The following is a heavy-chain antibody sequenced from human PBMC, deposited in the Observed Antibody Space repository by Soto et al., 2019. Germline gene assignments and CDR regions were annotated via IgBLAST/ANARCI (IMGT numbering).Heavy chain of an antibody. D-gene: IGHD6-13*01. CDR2: INHSGST. J-gene: IGHJ4*02. Sequence: SETLSLTCAVYGGSFSGYYWSWIRQPPGKGLEWIGEINHSGSTDYNPSLKSRVTILVDTSKNQVSLKVSSVTAADTAVYYCAGRKAADLFDYWGQGTLVTVSS. V-gene: IGHV4-34*01. CDR3: AGRKAADLFDY. CDR1: GGSFSGYY.